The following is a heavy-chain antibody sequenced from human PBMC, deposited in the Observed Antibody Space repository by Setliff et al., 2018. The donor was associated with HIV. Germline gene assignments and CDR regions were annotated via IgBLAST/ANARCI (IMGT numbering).Heavy chain of an antibody. Sequence: SETLSLTCTVSGDSISSSSYYWGWIRQPPGKGLEWIGSVYHTGSTYYNPSLKSRVTISVDTSKSQFSLKLTSVTAADTAVYFCARDPHYFDTSGYYSYFYFDYWGHGTLVTVSS. CDR1: GDSISSSSYY. CDR3: ARDPHYFDTSGYYSYFYFDY. D-gene: IGHD3-22*01. J-gene: IGHJ4*01. CDR2: VYHTGST. V-gene: IGHV4-39*07.